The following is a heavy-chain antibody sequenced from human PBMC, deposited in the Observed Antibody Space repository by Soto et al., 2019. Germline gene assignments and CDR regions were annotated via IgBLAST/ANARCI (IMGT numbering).Heavy chain of an antibody. J-gene: IGHJ6*02. CDR2: ISAYNGNT. D-gene: IGHD2-15*01. CDR3: ARDPGVVAATSYYYYYYGMDV. CDR1: GYTFTSYG. Sequence: ASVKVSCKASGYTFTSYGISWVRQAPGQGLEWMGWISAYNGNTNYAQKLQGRVTMTTDTSTSTAYMELRSLRSDDTAVYYCARDPGVVAATSYYYYYYGMDVWGQGTTVTVYS. V-gene: IGHV1-18*01.